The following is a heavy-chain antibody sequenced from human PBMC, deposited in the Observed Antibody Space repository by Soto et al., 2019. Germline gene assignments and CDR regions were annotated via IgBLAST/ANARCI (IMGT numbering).Heavy chain of an antibody. V-gene: IGHV3-48*02. CDR3: ARAVTWGLDV. Sequence: EVQLVESGGGLVQPGGSLRLSCAASGFTFSLYSMSWVRQAPGKGLVWVSYISRSSTGIHYSDSVKGRFTISRDDVTTSMHLQMNSLRDGETAVYYCARAVTWGLDVWGQGTTVSISS. CDR2: ISRSSTGI. J-gene: IGHJ6*01. CDR1: GFTFSLYS. D-gene: IGHD3-10*01.